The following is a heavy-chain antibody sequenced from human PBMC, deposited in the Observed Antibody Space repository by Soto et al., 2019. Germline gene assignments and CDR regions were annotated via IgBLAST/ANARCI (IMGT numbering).Heavy chain of an antibody. D-gene: IGHD4-4*01. CDR3: ARHEQFYYYYYGMDV. V-gene: IGHV5-51*01. CDR2: INPGDSDI. J-gene: IGHJ6*02. CDR1: GYSFTTYW. Sequence: GESLKISCKASGYSFTTYWIAWVRQMPGKGLEWMGIINPGDSDIRYSPSFQGQVTISADNSISTAYLQWSSLKASDTAMYYCARHEQFYYYYYGMDVWGQGAAVTVSS.